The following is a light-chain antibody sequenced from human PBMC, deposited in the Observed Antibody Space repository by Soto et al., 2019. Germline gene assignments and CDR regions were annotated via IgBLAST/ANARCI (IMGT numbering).Light chain of an antibody. V-gene: IGKV1-27*01. CDR1: QGISIY. J-gene: IGKJ3*01. Sequence: DIQMTQSPSSLSASVGDRVTITCGASQGISIYLAWYQQRPGKVPKLLIYAASTLQSGVPSRFSGSGSGTDFTLTISSLQPEDVATYYCQKYNSAPLTFGPGTKVDIK. CDR2: AAS. CDR3: QKYNSAPLT.